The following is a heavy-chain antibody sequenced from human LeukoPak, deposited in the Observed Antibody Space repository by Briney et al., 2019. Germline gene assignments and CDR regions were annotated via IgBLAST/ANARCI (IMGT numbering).Heavy chain of an antibody. J-gene: IGHJ4*02. Sequence: QPGGSLRLSCAASGFTFSSYAMSWVRQAPGEGLEWVSAISGSGGSTYYADSVKGRFTISRDNSKNTLYLQMNSLRAEDTAVYYCAKDWGYYYDSSGDGYFDYWGQGTLVTVSS. CDR2: ISGSGGST. V-gene: IGHV3-23*01. CDR1: GFTFSSYA. CDR3: AKDWGYYYDSSGDGYFDY. D-gene: IGHD3-22*01.